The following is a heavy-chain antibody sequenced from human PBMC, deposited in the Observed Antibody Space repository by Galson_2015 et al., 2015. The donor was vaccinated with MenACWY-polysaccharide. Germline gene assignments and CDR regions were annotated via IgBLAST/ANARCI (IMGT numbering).Heavy chain of an antibody. J-gene: IGHJ4*02. CDR3: ARGRRDTAVPGTAVFLFDN. CDR1: GYTFTSYD. Sequence: SVKVSCKASGYTFTSYDINWVRQATGQGLEWMGWMNSNSGNTGYAQKFQGRVTMTTDTSISTAYMELSSLTSEDTAVYYCARGRRDTAVPGTAVFLFDNWGQGTLVTVSS. CDR2: MNSNSGNT. V-gene: IGHV1-8*01. D-gene: IGHD6-19*01.